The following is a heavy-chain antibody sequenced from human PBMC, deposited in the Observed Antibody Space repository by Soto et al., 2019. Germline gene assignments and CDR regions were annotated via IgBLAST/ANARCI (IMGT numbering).Heavy chain of an antibody. V-gene: IGHV4-59*01. D-gene: IGHD5-12*01. CDR3: ARGYSGYDPFDY. CDR1: GGSISSYY. J-gene: IGHJ4*02. CDR2: IYYSGST. Sequence: QVQLQESGPGLVKPSETLSLTCTVSGGSISSYYWSWIRQPPGKGLEWIGYIYYSGSTNYNPSLKSRVTISVDTYKNQFSLKLSSVTAGDTAVYYCARGYSGYDPFDYWGQGTLVTVSS.